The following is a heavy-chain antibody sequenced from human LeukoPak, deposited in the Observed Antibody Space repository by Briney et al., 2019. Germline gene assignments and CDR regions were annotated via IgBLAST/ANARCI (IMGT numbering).Heavy chain of an antibody. Sequence: SVKVSCKASGGTFSSYAISWVRQAPGQGLEWMGGIIPIFGTANYAQKFQGRVTITADESTSTAYMELSSLRSEDTAVYYCARDWADRSGWYFWGQGTLVTVSS. CDR3: ARDWADRSGWYF. D-gene: IGHD6-19*01. CDR1: GGTFSSYA. CDR2: IIPIFGTA. V-gene: IGHV1-69*13. J-gene: IGHJ4*02.